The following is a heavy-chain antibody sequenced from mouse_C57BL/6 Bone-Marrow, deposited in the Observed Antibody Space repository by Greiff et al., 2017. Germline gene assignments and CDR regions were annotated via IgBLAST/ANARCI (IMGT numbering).Heavy chain of an antibody. CDR1: GFTFSSYT. Sequence: EVQLVESGGGLVKPGGSLKLSCAASGFTFSSYTMSWVRQTPEKRLEWVATISGGGGNTYYPDSVKGRCTISRDNAKNTLYLQMSSLRSEDTALYYCARQRAYWGQGTLVTVSA. V-gene: IGHV5-9*01. CDR2: ISGGGGNT. J-gene: IGHJ3*01. CDR3: ARQRAY.